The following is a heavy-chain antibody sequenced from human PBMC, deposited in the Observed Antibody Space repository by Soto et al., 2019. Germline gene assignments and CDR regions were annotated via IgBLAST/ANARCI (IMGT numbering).Heavy chain of an antibody. CDR3: ATTPPYYYDSSGSLDY. V-gene: IGHV1-46*01. CDR2: INPSGGST. D-gene: IGHD3-22*01. J-gene: IGHJ4*02. CDR1: GYTFTSYY. Sequence: GASVKVSCKASGYTFTSYYMHWVRQAPGQGLEWMGIINPSGGSTSYAQKFQGRVTMTRDTSTSTVYMELSSLRSEDTAVYYCATTPPYYYDSSGSLDYGGQGTRVTGPS.